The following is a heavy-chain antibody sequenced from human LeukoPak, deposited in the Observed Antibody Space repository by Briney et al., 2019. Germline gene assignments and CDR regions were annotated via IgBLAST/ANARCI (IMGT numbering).Heavy chain of an antibody. Sequence: ASVKVSCKASGYTFTGYYMHWVRQAPGQGLEWMGWINPNSGGTNYAQKFQGRVTMTRDTSISTAYMELSRLRSDDTAVYYCARGPPPPTYYDFLSVNSYFDYWGQGTLVNGPS. CDR1: GYTFTGYY. V-gene: IGHV1-2*02. CDR3: ARGPPPPTYYDFLSVNSYFDY. CDR2: INPNSGGT. D-gene: IGHD3-3*01. J-gene: IGHJ4*02.